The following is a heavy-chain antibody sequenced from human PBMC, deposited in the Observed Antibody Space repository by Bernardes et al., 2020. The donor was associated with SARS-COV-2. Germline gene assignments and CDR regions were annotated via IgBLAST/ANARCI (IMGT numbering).Heavy chain of an antibody. V-gene: IGHV5-51*01. J-gene: IGHJ4*02. D-gene: IGHD6-6*01. CDR2: IYPEDSTT. CDR3: ARLRRSSWGDYFDY. Sequence: GASLKISSKGSGYSFSIYWIAWVRPMPGKGLEWMGNIYPEDSTTTYSPSFQGEVTMSADKSISTAFLQWSSLKDSDTAMFYCARLRRSSWGDYFDYWGQGTLATVSS. CDR1: GYSFSIYW.